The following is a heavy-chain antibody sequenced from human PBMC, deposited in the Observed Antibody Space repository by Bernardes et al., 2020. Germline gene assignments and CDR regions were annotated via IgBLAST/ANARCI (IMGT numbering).Heavy chain of an antibody. CDR2: ISAYNGKT. J-gene: IGHJ4*02. D-gene: IGHD3-10*01. CDR3: ARVGAIMVQGVINFDD. V-gene: IGHV1-18*01. CDR1: GYTFTSYG. Sequence: ASVKVSCKTSGYTFTSYGITWVRQATGQGLEWMGWISAYNGKTNYAQKLQGRATMTTDTSTSTAYMELRSLRSDDTAVYYCARVGAIMVQGVINFDDWGQGTLVTVSS.